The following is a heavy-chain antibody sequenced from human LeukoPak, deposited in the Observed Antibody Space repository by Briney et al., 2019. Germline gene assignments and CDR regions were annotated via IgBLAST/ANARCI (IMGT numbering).Heavy chain of an antibody. CDR3: VCPWIQLWYLLY. CDR2: ISYDGSNK. Sequence: GGSLRLSCAASGFTFSSYGMHWVRQAPGKGLEWVAVISYDGSNKYYADSVKGRFTISRDNSKSTLYLQMNSLRAEDTAVYYCVCPWIQLWYLLYWGQGTLVTVSS. V-gene: IGHV3-30*03. D-gene: IGHD5-18*01. CDR1: GFTFSSYG. J-gene: IGHJ4*02.